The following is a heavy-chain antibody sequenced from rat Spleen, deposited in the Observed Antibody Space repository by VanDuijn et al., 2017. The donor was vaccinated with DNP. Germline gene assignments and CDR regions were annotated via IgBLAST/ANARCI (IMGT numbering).Heavy chain of an antibody. D-gene: IGHD1-11*01. V-gene: IGHV5-25*01. Sequence: EVKLVESGGGLVQPGRSLKLSCAASGFNFNDYWMGWVRQAPTKGLEWVASISPSGGSTYYRDSVKGRFTISRDDAKSSLYLQMNSLKSEDTATYYCTRINYGGYYYVMDVWGQGVMVTVSS. CDR2: ISPSGGST. CDR3: TRINYGGYYYVMDV. CDR1: GFNFNDYW. J-gene: IGHJ4*01.